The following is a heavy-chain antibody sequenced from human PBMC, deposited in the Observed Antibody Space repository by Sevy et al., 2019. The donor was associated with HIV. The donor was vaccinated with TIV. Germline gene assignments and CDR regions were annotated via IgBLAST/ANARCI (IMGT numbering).Heavy chain of an antibody. D-gene: IGHD6-19*01. V-gene: IGHV1-8*01. CDR2: MNPNSGNT. J-gene: IGHJ4*02. Sequence: ASVNVSCKASGYTFTSYDINWVRQATGQGLEWMGWMNPNSGNTGYSQKFQGRVTMTRNTSISTAYMELSSLRSEDTAVYFCARAGSGWYVHYFDPWGQGTLVTVSS. CDR1: GYTFTSYD. CDR3: ARAGSGWYVHYFDP.